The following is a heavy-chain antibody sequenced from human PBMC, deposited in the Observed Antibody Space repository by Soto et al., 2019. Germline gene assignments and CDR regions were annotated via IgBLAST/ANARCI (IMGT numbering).Heavy chain of an antibody. J-gene: IGHJ3*02. Sequence: SETLSLTCTVSGGSISGGGYYRSWIRQHPGKGLEWIGYIYYSGSTYYNPSLKSRVTISVDTSKNQFSLKLSSVTAADTAVYYCARDTPFYGAFDIWGQGTMVT. CDR1: GGSISGGGYY. CDR2: IYYSGST. V-gene: IGHV4-31*03. CDR3: ARDTPFYGAFDI. D-gene: IGHD4-17*01.